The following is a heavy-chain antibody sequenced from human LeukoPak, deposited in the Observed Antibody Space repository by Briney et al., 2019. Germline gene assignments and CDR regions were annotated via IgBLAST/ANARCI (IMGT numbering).Heavy chain of an antibody. CDR3: AKDRGAISGSYYDY. Sequence: GGSLRLSCAASGFTFSSYAMHWVRQAPGKGLEWVAVISYDGSNKYYADSVKGRFTISRDNSKNTLYLQMNSLRAEDTALYYCAKDRGAISGSYYDYWGQGTLVTVSS. D-gene: IGHD1-26*01. CDR1: GFTFSSYA. J-gene: IGHJ4*02. CDR2: ISYDGSNK. V-gene: IGHV3-30*01.